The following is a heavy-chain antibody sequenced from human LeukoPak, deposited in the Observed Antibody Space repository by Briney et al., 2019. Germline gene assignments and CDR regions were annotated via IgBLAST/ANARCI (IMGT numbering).Heavy chain of an antibody. D-gene: IGHD6-13*01. J-gene: IGHJ6*03. V-gene: IGHV4-34*01. CDR3: ARLGYTKSSNYYYYYLDV. Sequence: SETLSLTCGVSGASLSGYYWNWIRQPPGKGLEWIWEINRSGRTNYNSYLKSRVTISADMSKNQFSLKLSSVTAADTAVYDCARLGYTKSSNYYYYYLDVWGQGTMVTVSS. CDR1: GASLSGYY. CDR2: INRSGRT.